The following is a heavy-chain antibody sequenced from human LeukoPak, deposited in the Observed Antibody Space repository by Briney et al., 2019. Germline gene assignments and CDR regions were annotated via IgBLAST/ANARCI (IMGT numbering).Heavy chain of an antibody. CDR2: IKQDGSEK. V-gene: IGHV3-7*03. CDR1: GFTFSSYW. CDR3: ATGRYFDWPEVFKY. D-gene: IGHD3-9*01. Sequence: GGSLRLSCAASGFTFSSYWMSWVRQAPGKGLEWVANIKQDGSEKYYVDSVKGRFTISRDNAKNSLYLQMNSLRTEDTALYYCATGRYFDWPEVFKYWGQGTLVIVSS. J-gene: IGHJ4*02.